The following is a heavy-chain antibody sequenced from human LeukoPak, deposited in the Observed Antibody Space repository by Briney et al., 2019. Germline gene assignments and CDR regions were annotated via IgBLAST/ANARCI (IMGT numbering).Heavy chain of an antibody. V-gene: IGHV3-7*01. J-gene: IGHJ4*02. D-gene: IGHD1-20*01. CDR3: ASTTYYWN. Sequence: SGGSLRLSCAASGFTFSDYWMTWVRQAPGRGLEWVANIKYDGSEENYVDSVKGRFTISRDNAKNSLFLQMNSLRVEDTAVYFCASTTYYWNWGQGTLVTVSS. CDR1: GFTFSDYW. CDR2: IKYDGSEE.